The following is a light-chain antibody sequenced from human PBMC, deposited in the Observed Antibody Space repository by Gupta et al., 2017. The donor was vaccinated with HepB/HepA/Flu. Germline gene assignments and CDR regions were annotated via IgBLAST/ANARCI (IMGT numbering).Light chain of an antibody. J-gene: IGKJ3*01. V-gene: IGKV3-11*01. CDR1: QNVDSY. CDR2: DAS. Sequence: EIVLTQSPATLSLSPGERATLSCRASQNVDSYLAWFQQKPGQAPRLLIYDASTRATGIPARFSGSGSGTDFTLTITSLESEYFAVYYCQQRSAWPLTFGPGTTVDIK. CDR3: QQRSAWPLT.